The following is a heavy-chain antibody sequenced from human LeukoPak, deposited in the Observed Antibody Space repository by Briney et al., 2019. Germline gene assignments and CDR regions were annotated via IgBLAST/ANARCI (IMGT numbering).Heavy chain of an antibody. CDR3: ARAPPRLDNCGGLWYFDY. D-gene: IGHD7-27*01. Sequence: GGSLRLSCAASGFTFSSYSMNWVRQAPGKGLEWVSYISSSGSTIYYADSVKGRFTISRDNAKNSLYLQMNSLRAEDTAVYYCARAPPRLDNCGGLWYFDYWGQGTLVTVSS. CDR1: GFTFSSYS. CDR2: ISSSGSTI. J-gene: IGHJ4*02. V-gene: IGHV3-48*04.